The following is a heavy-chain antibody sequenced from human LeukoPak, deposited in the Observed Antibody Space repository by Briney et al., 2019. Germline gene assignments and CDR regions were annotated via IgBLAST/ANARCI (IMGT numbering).Heavy chain of an antibody. CDR3: ARGPPRGKYYYMDV. CDR1: GFTFSSFD. Sequence: GGSLRLSCAASGFTFSSFDMHWVRQPTGQGLEWGSTIGTASDTYYPGSVEGRFTLSRDNAKNSLYLQMNSLTAGDTAVYYCARGPPRGKYYYMDVWGKGTTVTVSS. D-gene: IGHD1-1*01. CDR2: IGTASDT. V-gene: IGHV3-13*01. J-gene: IGHJ6*03.